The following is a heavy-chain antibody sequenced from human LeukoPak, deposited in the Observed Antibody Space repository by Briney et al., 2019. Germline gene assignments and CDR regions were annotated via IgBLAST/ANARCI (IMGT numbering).Heavy chain of an antibody. CDR1: GFTFSSYW. V-gene: IGHV3-23*01. J-gene: IGHJ6*02. Sequence: PGGSLRLSCAASGFTFSSYWMSWVRQAPGKGLEWVSAISGSGGSTYYADSVKGRFTISRDNSKNTLYLQMNSLRAEDTAVYYCAKTSSSGYPNYYYGMDVWGQGTTVTVSS. D-gene: IGHD3-22*01. CDR3: AKTSSSGYPNYYYGMDV. CDR2: ISGSGGST.